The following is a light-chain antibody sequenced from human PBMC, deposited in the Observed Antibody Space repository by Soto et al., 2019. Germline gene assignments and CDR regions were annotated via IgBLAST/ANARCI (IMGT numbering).Light chain of an antibody. Sequence: ETVLTQSPATLSLSPGERATLSCRASQSVSSNLAWYQQKPGQAPRLLIYDASTRATGIPARFSGSGSGTEFTLTISSLQSEDFAAYYCQQFNMWPPWTFGQGTKVDIK. CDR2: DAS. CDR3: QQFNMWPPWT. V-gene: IGKV3-15*01. CDR1: QSVSSN. J-gene: IGKJ1*01.